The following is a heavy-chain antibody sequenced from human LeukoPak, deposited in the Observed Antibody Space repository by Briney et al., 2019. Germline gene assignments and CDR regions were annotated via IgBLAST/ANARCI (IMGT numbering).Heavy chain of an antibody. CDR2: ISAYNGNT. J-gene: IGHJ4*02. CDR1: GYTFTGYY. Sequence: GASVKVSCKASGYTFTGYYMHWVRQAPGQGLEWMGWISAYNGNTNYAQKLQGRVTMTTDTSTSTAYMELRSLRSDDTAVYYCARAYGSGSYFDYWGQGTLVTVSS. D-gene: IGHD3-10*01. CDR3: ARAYGSGSYFDY. V-gene: IGHV1-18*04.